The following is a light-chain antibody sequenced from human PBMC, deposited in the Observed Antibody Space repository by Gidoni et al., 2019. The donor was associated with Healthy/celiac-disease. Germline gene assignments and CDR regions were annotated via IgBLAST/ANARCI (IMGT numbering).Light chain of an antibody. CDR1: QSVSSY. CDR3: QQRSNWPPIST. CDR2: DAS. Sequence: EIVLTQPPATLSLSPGERATLSCRASQSVSSYLAWYQQKPGQAPRLLIYDASNRATGIPARFSGSGSGTDFTLTISSLEPEDFAVYYCQQRSNWPPISTFXPXTKVDIK. V-gene: IGKV3-11*01. J-gene: IGKJ3*01.